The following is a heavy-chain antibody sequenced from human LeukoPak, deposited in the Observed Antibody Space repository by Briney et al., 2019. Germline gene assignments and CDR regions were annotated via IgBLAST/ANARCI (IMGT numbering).Heavy chain of an antibody. CDR2: IYSGGST. CDR1: SFSVSHSY. Sequence: GGSLRLSSAASSFSVSHSYMSWLRQAPGEGLEWVSLIYSGGSTSYADSVKGRFTISRDNSKNTLYLQMNSLRVEDTAVYYCASKTYHQRGVDYWGQGTLVTVSS. CDR3: ASKTYHQRGVDY. J-gene: IGHJ4*02. V-gene: IGHV3-66*01. D-gene: IGHD2-2*01.